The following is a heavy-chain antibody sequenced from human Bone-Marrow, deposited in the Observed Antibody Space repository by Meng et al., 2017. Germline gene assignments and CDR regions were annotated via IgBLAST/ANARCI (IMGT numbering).Heavy chain of an antibody. D-gene: IGHD1-26*01. CDR3: TWDDKAVSDY. J-gene: IGHJ4*02. V-gene: IGHV3-15*01. Sequence: VHLGGSGGDLVKSGGSLRSSCDASGFYFKNGWMSWVRQAPGKGLEWVGRIKSNTDGGTAEYAAPVTGRFTISRDDSKSTLYLQMSGLRIDDTGVYYCTWDDKAVSDYWGQGTLVTVSS. CDR2: IKSNTDGGTA. CDR1: GFYFKNGW.